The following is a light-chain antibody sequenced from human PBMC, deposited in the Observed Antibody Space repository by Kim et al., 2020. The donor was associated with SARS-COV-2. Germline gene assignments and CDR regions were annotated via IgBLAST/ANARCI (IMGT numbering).Light chain of an antibody. CDR1: KVGDKC. V-gene: IGLV3-1*01. Sequence: LSPGQTARTSCSGDKVGDKCSSWYQQRAGQAPVAVNYQENRRPSGIPERSAGSISGNTAPPTIGGTQAVDDADYYCQAWDSSTAVFGGGTRLTVL. CDR3: QAWDSSTAV. CDR2: QEN. J-gene: IGLJ2*01.